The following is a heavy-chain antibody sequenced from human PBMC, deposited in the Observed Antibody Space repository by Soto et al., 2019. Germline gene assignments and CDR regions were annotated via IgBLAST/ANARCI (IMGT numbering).Heavy chain of an antibody. Sequence: ASVKVSCKASGGTFSSYAISWVRQAPGQGLEWMGGIIPIFGTANYAQKFQGRVTITADKCTSTAYMELSSLRSEDTAVYYCASTPWLGVPAHHPALWGQGTTVTV. D-gene: IGHD2-2*01. V-gene: IGHV1-69*06. CDR3: ASTPWLGVPAHHPAL. CDR1: GGTFSSYA. J-gene: IGHJ6*02. CDR2: IIPIFGTA.